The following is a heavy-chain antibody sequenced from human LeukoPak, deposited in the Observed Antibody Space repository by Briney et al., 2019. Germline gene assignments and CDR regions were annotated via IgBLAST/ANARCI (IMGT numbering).Heavy chain of an antibody. V-gene: IGHV3-7*01. CDR3: ARDATRGGDFDY. D-gene: IGHD3-16*01. Sequence: PGGSLRLSCAASGFTFRSYWMTCVRQAPGKGLEWVANINQDGSEKYYVDSVKGRFTFSRDNAKDSLYLQMNSLRAEDTAVYYCARDATRGGDFDYWGQGTLVTVSS. J-gene: IGHJ4*02. CDR2: INQDGSEK. CDR1: GFTFRSYW.